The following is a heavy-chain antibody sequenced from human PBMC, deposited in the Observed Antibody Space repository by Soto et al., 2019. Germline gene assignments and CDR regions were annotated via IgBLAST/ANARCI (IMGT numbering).Heavy chain of an antibody. J-gene: IGHJ5*02. V-gene: IGHV4-59*01. D-gene: IGHD1-7*01. CDR1: GGSISSYY. CDR2: IYYSGST. Sequence: PSETLSLTCTVSGGSISSYYWSWIRQPPGKGLEWIGYIYYSGSTNYNPSLKSRVTISVDTSKNQFSLQLSSVTAADTAVYYCAASETRFWFDPWGQGTVVTVS. CDR3: AASETRFWFDP.